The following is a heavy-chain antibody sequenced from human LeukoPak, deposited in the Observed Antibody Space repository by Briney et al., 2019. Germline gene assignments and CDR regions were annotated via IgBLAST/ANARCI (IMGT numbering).Heavy chain of an antibody. Sequence: SETLSLTCTVSGGSISSYYWSWIRQPPGKRLEWIGCIYYSGSTDYNPSLKSRVTISVDTSKNQFSLKLSSVTAADTALYYCATERAGSGSPNFYYFDSWGQGILVTVSS. D-gene: IGHD3-10*01. J-gene: IGHJ4*02. CDR1: GGSISSYY. CDR3: ATERAGSGSPNFYYFDS. CDR2: IYYSGST. V-gene: IGHV4-59*12.